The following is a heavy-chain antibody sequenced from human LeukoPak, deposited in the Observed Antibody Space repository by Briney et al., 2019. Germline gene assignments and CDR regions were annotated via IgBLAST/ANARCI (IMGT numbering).Heavy chain of an antibody. D-gene: IGHD3-3*01. Sequence: ASVKVSCKASGYTFTGYYMHWVRQAPGQGLEWMGWINPNSGGTNYAQKFQGRVTMTRDTSISTAYMELSRLRSDDTAVYYCARDPADFWSGFHWFDPWGQGTLVTVSS. CDR1: GYTFTGYY. J-gene: IGHJ5*02. V-gene: IGHV1-2*02. CDR3: ARDPADFWSGFHWFDP. CDR2: INPNSGGT.